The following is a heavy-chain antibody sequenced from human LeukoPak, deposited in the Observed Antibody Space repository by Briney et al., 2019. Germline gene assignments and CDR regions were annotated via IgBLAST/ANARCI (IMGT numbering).Heavy chain of an antibody. CDR2: ISSSSSYI. J-gene: IGHJ3*02. D-gene: IGHD5-18*01. Sequence: PGGSLRLSCAASGFTFSSYSMNLVRQAPGKGLEWVSSISSSSSYIYYADSVKGRFTISRDNAKNSLYLQMNSLRAEDTAVYYCARDHVDTIGAFDIWGQGTMVTVSS. CDR3: ARDHVDTIGAFDI. CDR1: GFTFSSYS. V-gene: IGHV3-21*01.